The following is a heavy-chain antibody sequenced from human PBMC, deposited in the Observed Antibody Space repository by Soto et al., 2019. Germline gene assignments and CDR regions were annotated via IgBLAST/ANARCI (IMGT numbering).Heavy chain of an antibody. V-gene: IGHV3-33*01. CDR2: IWNDGSNG. CDR1: GFTFSSYG. CDR3: ARDQTDSGGYSDS. J-gene: IGHJ4*02. D-gene: IGHD3-22*01. Sequence: PGGSLRLSXEASGFTFSSYGMHWVRQAPGKGLEWVAIIWNDGSNGYYADSVKGRFTISRDNSKNTLYLQVSNLRAEDTAVYFCARDQTDSGGYSDSWGQGTLVTVSS.